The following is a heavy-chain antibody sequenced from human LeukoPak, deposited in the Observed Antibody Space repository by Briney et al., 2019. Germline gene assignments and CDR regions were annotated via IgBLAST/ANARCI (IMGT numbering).Heavy chain of an antibody. CDR1: GGSFSGYY. D-gene: IGHD6-19*01. V-gene: IGHV4-34*01. CDR2: INHSGST. J-gene: IGHJ4*02. Sequence: SETLSLTCAVYGGSFSGYYWSWIRQPPGKGLEWIGEINHSGSTNYNPSLKSRVTISVDTSKNQFSLKLSSVTVADTAVYYCARGPGIAVAGYFDCWGQGTLVTVSS. CDR3: ARGPGIAVAGYFDC.